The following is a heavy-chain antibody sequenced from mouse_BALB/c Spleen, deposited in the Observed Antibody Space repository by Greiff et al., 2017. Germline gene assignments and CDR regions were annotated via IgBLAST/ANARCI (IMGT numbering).Heavy chain of an antibody. J-gene: IGHJ4*01. CDR1: GYTFTSYY. D-gene: IGHD2-14*01. CDR2: INPSNGGT. Sequence: QVQLKQSGAELVKPGASVKLSCKASGYTFTSYYMYWVKQRPGQGLEWIGEINPSNGGTNFNEKFKSKATLTVDKSSSTAYMQLSSLTSEDSAVYYCTRWYDGGNYYAMDYWGQGTSVTVSS. CDR3: TRWYDGGNYYAMDY. V-gene: IGHV1S81*02.